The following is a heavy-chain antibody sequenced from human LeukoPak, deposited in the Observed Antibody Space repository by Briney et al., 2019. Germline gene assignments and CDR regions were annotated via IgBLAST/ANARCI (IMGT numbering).Heavy chain of an antibody. J-gene: IGHJ4*02. Sequence: PSETLSLTCTVSGGSISRSTYYWGWIRQPPGKGLEWIGSLYYSGSTYYKPSLKSRVTISVDTSKNQFSLKLSSVTAADTAVYYCARQESNGGKVVATIDYWGQGILVTVSS. CDR2: LYYSGST. CDR1: GGSISRSTYY. V-gene: IGHV4-39*01. D-gene: IGHD5-12*01. CDR3: ARQESNGGKVVATIDY.